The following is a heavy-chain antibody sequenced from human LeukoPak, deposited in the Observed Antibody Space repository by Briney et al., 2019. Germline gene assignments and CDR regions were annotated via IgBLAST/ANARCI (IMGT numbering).Heavy chain of an antibody. D-gene: IGHD6-13*01. CDR3: ARGYSSSWYLFSY. J-gene: IGHJ4*02. V-gene: IGHV4-59*08. Sequence: SETLSLTCTVSGGSISSYYWSWIRQPPGKGLEWIGYIYYSGSTNYNPSLKSRVTISVDTSKNQFSLKLSSVTAADTAVYYCARGYSSSWYLFSYWGQGTLVTVSS. CDR2: IYYSGST. CDR1: GGSISSYY.